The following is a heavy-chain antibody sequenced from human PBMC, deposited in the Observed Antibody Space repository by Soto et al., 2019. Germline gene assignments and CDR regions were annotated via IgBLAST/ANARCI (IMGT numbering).Heavy chain of an antibody. J-gene: IGHJ6*02. CDR2: VNHSGST. D-gene: IGHD2-8*02. CDR1: GGSFSGYY. V-gene: IGHV4-34*01. Sequence: QVKLQQWGAGLLKPSETLSLTCAVYGGSFSGYYWSWIRQNPGKGLEWIGEVNHSGSTNYNPSFKSRVSVAVDSSSNQFSLMLSSGTAADTAVYYCARAIVRVANVYYYYGIDGWGRGATVTVSS. CDR3: ARAIVRVANVYYYYGIDG.